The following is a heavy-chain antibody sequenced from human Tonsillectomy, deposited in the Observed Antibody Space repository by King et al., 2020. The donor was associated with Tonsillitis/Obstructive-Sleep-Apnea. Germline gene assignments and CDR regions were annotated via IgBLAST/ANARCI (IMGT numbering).Heavy chain of an antibody. CDR1: GYTFTGYY. CDR3: AIDVNYYDFWSGPWVHYYYYMDV. D-gene: IGHD3-3*01. CDR2: INPNSGGT. V-gene: IGHV1-2*06. Sequence: QLVQSGAEVKKPGASVKVSCKASGYTFTGYYMHRVRQAPGQGLEWIGRINPNSGGTNYAQKFQGRVTMTRDTAISTASMELSRLRSDDTAVYYRAIDVNYYDFWSGPWVHYYYYMDVWGKGTTVTVSS. J-gene: IGHJ6*03.